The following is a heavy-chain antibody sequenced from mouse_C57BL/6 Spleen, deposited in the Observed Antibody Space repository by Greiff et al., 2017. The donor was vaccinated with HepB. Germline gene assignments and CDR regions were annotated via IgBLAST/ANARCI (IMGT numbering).Heavy chain of an antibody. CDR2: INPSTGGT. Sequence: VHVKQSGPELVKPGASVKISCKASGYSFTGYYMNWVKQSPEKSLEWIGEINPSTGGTTYNQKFKAKATLTVDKSSSTAYMQLKSLTSEDSAVYYCARWGYYFDYWGQGTTLTVSS. V-gene: IGHV1-42*01. CDR3: ARWGYYFDY. J-gene: IGHJ2*01. CDR1: GYSFTGYY.